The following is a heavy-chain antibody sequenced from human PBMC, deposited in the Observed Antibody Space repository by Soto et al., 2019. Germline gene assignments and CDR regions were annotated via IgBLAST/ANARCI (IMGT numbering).Heavy chain of an antibody. V-gene: IGHV3-15*01. CDR3: TTDRHYDFWSGYYTLGPNWFDP. Sequence: GGSVRLSCAASGFTFSNAWMSWVRQAPGKGLEWVGRIKSKTDGGTTDYAAPVKGRFTISRDDSKNTLYLQMNSLKTEDTAVYYCTTDRHYDFWSGYYTLGPNWFDPWGQGTLVTVSS. J-gene: IGHJ5*02. CDR1: GFTFSNAW. D-gene: IGHD3-3*01. CDR2: IKSKTDGGTT.